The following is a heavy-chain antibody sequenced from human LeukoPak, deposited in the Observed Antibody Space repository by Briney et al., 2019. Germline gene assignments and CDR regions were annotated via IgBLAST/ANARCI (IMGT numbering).Heavy chain of an antibody. V-gene: IGHV4-59*01. CDR3: ARTGSTVTMLYPFDH. CDR2: IYYSGST. D-gene: IGHD4-17*01. CDR1: GGSISSYY. Sequence: SETLSLTCTVSGGSISSYYWSWIRQPPGKGLEWIGYIYYSGSTNYNPSLKSRVTISVDTSKNQISLKLSSVTAADTAVYYCARTGSTVTMLYPFDHWGQGTLVTVSS. J-gene: IGHJ4*02.